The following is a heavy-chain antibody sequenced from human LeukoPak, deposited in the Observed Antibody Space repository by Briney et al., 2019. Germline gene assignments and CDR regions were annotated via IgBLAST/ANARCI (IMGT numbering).Heavy chain of an antibody. CDR3: AGTSSWRKYNYYYMDA. V-gene: IGHV4-59*08. J-gene: IGHJ6*03. D-gene: IGHD6-13*01. CDR1: GGSLSSYY. CDR2: FHDSGST. Sequence: SETLSLTCTVSGGSLSSYYWSWIRQPPGRGLEWIGYFHDSGSTKYNPSLKSRITIAVGTSNNQFSLKLTSVTAADTAVYYCAGTSSWRKYNYYYMDAWGKGTTVTVSS.